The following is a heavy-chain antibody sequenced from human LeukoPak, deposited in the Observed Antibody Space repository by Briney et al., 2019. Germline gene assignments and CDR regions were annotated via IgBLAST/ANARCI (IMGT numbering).Heavy chain of an antibody. CDR3: ARDPFEL. Sequence: GGSLRLSCVAPGFSLSNHWMTWVRPAPGKGLEWVATITQGGTDKFYVDSVKGRFTISGDNAKNSLYLQMNSLRAEDTAVYYCARDPFELWGQGTLGTVSS. CDR1: GFSLSNHW. CDR2: ITQGGTDK. V-gene: IGHV3-7*01. D-gene: IGHD1-26*01. J-gene: IGHJ4*02.